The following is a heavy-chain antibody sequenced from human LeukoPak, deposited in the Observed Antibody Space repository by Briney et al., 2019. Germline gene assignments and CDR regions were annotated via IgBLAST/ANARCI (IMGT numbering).Heavy chain of an antibody. Sequence: SETLSLTCTVSGGSISSYYWSWIRLPPGKGLEWIGYIYYSGSTNYNPSLKSRVTISVDTSKNQFSLKLSSVTAADTAVYYCARGRRYCSGGSCPFQHWGQGTLVTVSS. CDR3: ARGRRYCSGGSCPFQH. V-gene: IGHV4-59*01. CDR2: IYYSGST. CDR1: GGSISSYY. D-gene: IGHD2-15*01. J-gene: IGHJ1*01.